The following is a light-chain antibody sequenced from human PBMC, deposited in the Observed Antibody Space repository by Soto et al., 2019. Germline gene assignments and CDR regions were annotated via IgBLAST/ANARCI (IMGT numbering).Light chain of an antibody. CDR1: QSVSNN. V-gene: IGKV3-15*01. Sequence: EIVLTQSPGTLSLSPGERATLSCRASQSVSNNYLAWYHQKPGQAPRLLIHGASTRATGIPARFSGSGSGTEFTLTISSLQSEDFAVYYCQQYNNWPRTFGQGTKVDIK. CDR3: QQYNNWPRT. J-gene: IGKJ1*01. CDR2: GAS.